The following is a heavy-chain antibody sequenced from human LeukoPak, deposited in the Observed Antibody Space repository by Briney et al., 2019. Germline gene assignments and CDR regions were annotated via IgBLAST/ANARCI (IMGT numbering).Heavy chain of an antibody. J-gene: IGHJ3*02. V-gene: IGHV4-4*02. D-gene: IGHD6-19*01. CDR3: ARGRRRAVAGLGAFDI. CDR1: GGSITSSNW. CDR2: IYHNGAT. Sequence: SETLSLTCAVSGGSITSSNWWSWVRQSPGKGLEWIGEIYHNGATNYNPSFRSRVAISIDTSKNQFSLKLSSVTAADTAVYYCARGRRRAVAGLGAFDIWGQGTMVTVSS.